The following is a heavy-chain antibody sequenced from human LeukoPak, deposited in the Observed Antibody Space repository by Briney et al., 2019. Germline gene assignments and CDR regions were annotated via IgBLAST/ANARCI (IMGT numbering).Heavy chain of an antibody. V-gene: IGHV5-51*01. J-gene: IGHJ4*02. CDR1: GYIFTNYL. CDR2: IYPGDSDT. D-gene: IGHD3-22*01. CDR3: ARQATNYDSSGYYSYYFDY. Sequence: GESLKISCKGSGYIFTNYLIGWVRQVPGKGLAWMGIIYPGDSDTRYSPSFQGQVTISADKSINTAYLQWSSLKASDTAMYYCARQATNYDSSGYYSYYFDYWGQGTLVTVST.